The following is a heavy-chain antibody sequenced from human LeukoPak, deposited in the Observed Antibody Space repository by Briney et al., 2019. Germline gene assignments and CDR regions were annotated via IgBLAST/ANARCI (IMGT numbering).Heavy chain of an antibody. J-gene: IGHJ6*03. D-gene: IGHD5-12*01. CDR3: AKEPFESYSGYDFHSYYYMDV. CDR2: MSYDGNNK. V-gene: IGHV3-30*18. CDR1: GFNFSNYG. Sequence: PGGSLRLSCAAFGFNFSNYGIHWVRQAPGKGLEWVAIMSYDGNNKYYADSVKGRFTISRDNSKNTLFLSMNSLRIEDMAVYYCAKEPFESYSGYDFHSYYYMDVWGKGTTVTVSS.